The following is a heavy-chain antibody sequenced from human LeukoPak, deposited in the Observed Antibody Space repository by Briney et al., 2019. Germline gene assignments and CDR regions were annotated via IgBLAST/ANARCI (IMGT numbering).Heavy chain of an antibody. Sequence: GASVKVSCKASGYTFTGYYMHWVRQAPGQGLEWMGWINPNSGGTNYAQKFQGRGTMTRDTSISTAYVELSSLRSEDTAGYYCATTSGSYSVSLAYWGQGTLVTVSS. CDR2: INPNSGGT. CDR3: ATTSGSYSVSLAY. CDR1: GYTFTGYY. V-gene: IGHV1-2*02. J-gene: IGHJ4*02. D-gene: IGHD1-26*01.